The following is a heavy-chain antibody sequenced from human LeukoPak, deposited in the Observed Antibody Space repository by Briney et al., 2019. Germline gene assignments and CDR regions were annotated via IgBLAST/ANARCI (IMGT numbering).Heavy chain of an antibody. J-gene: IGHJ4*02. CDR3: ARRHHDFWSGYYSELDY. D-gene: IGHD3-3*01. CDR2: IYYSGST. CDR1: GGSISSYY. Sequence: PSETLSLTCTVSGGSISSYYWSWIRQPPGKGLEWIGYIYYSGSTNYNPSLKSRVTISVDTSKDQFSLKLSSVTAADTAVYYCARRHHDFWSGYYSELDYWGQGTLVTVSS. V-gene: IGHV4-59*01.